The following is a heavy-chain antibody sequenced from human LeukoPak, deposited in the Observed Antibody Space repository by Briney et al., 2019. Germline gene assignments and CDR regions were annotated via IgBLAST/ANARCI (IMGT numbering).Heavy chain of an antibody. V-gene: IGHV3-23*01. Sequence: GGSLRPSCAASGFSFNNYAMSWVRRAPGKGLEWVSAISTTGGSTYYADSVKGRFTVSRDNSKNTLSLQMDSLRVEDTALYYCAKDWTTVVTPKGYYFDSWGQGTLVTVSS. J-gene: IGHJ4*02. CDR2: ISTTGGST. D-gene: IGHD4-23*01. CDR3: AKDWTTVVTPKGYYFDS. CDR1: GFSFNNYA.